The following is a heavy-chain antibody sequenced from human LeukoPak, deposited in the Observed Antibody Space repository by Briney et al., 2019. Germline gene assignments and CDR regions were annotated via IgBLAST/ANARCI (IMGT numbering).Heavy chain of an antibody. J-gene: IGHJ4*02. D-gene: IGHD3-9*01. CDR3: ARDLSFDWFPYYFDY. Sequence: PPETLSLTCTVSSGSVSNSHYYWAWVRQPPGKGLEWLGSIFYSRNTHYNPSLKSPVTISIDTSKNQFSLKVSSVTAADSAIYYCARDLSFDWFPYYFDYWGQGILVTVSS. CDR1: SGSVSNSHYY. CDR2: IFYSRNT. V-gene: IGHV4-39*07.